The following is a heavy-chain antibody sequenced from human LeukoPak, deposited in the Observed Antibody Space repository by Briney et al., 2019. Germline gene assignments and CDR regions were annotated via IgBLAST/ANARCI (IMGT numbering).Heavy chain of an antibody. J-gene: IGHJ6*03. CDR2: VDHTGST. CDR1: DDSITMYY. Sequence: SETLSLTCSVSDDSITMYYWTWLRQPPGKGLEWIGYVDHTGSTNFNPSLNGRVSISRDTTKNLFSLRLRSVTAADTAVYFCARGRVSSSTWYSTYYYYFYMDVWGKGTTVTVSS. CDR3: ARGRVSSSTWYSTYYYYFYMDV. V-gene: IGHV4-59*01. D-gene: IGHD1-1*01.